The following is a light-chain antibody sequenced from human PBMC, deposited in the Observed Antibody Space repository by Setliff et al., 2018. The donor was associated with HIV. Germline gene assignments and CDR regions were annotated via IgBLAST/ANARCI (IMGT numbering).Light chain of an antibody. CDR3: QSYDNSNPYV. CDR1: SGSIATNY. J-gene: IGLJ1*01. V-gene: IGLV6-57*01. CDR2: EDN. Sequence: NFMLTQPHSVSASPGKTVTISCTRSSGSIATNYVQWYQQRPGSSPTTVIYEDNQRPSGVPDRFSGSIDSSSNSASLTISGLKTEDEADYYCQSYDNSNPYVFGTGTKVTVL.